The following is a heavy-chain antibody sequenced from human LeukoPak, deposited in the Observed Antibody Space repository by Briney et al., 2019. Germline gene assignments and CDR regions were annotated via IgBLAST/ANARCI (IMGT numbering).Heavy chain of an antibody. V-gene: IGHV4-30-4*01. CDR2: IYDSGST. D-gene: IGHD2-15*01. Sequence: SQTLSLTCTVSGASIRSGDYYWSWIRQPPGKGLEWIGYIYDSGSTYYNPSLKSRITISVDTSENRFSLKLSSVTATDTAVYYCARDCSGGSCYGAFDIWGQGTMVTVSS. CDR3: ARDCSGGSCYGAFDI. J-gene: IGHJ3*02. CDR1: GASIRSGDYY.